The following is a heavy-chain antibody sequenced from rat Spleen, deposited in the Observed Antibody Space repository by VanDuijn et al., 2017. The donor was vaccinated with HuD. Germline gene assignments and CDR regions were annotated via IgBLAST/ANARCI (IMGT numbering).Heavy chain of an antibody. Sequence: EVQLMESGGDLVQPGRSLKLSCAASGFTFSNYYMAWVRQAPAKGLEWVATISYDGSNTYYRDSVKGRFTISRDNAKSTLYLQMDSLRSEDTATYYCARQNWPYYFDYWGQGVMVTVSS. CDR2: ISYDGSNT. D-gene: IGHD5-1*01. CDR3: ARQNWPYYFDY. V-gene: IGHV5-29*01. CDR1: GFTFSNYY. J-gene: IGHJ2*01.